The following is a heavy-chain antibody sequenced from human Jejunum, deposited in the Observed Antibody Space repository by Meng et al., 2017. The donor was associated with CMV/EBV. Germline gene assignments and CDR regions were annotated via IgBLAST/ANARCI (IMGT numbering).Heavy chain of an antibody. D-gene: IGHD2-2*01. CDR3: ARKYCGSSNCYPFDY. V-gene: IGHV4-34*01. Sequence: WVRQAPGKGLEWIGQINHSGSASYNPSLRRRVTISEDTSKNQFSLRLTSVTAADTAIYYCARKYCGSSNCYPFDYWGQGELVTVSS. J-gene: IGHJ4*02. CDR2: INHSGSA.